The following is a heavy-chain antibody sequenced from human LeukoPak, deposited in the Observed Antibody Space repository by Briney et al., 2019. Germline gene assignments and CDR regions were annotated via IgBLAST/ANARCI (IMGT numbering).Heavy chain of an antibody. D-gene: IGHD3-22*01. CDR3: ARLSSGYFGPIEY. J-gene: IGHJ4*02. Sequence: VASVKVSCKASGFTFTSFNMHWVRQAPGQGLEWMGWINPGTGDTKFSQKFQGRVTITRDTSASTVYMELSSLRSEDTAFYYCARLSSGYFGPIEYWGQGALVTVSS. CDR2: INPGTGDT. CDR1: GFTFTSFN. V-gene: IGHV1-3*01.